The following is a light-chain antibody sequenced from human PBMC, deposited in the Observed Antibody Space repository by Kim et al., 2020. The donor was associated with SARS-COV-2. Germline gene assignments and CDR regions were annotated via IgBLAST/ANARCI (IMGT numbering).Light chain of an antibody. Sequence: SWSPGERATLSCRASQSVNTYLAWYQQKPGQAPRLLISEASNRATGIPARFSGSGSGTDFTLTISSLEPEDFAVYYCQQRNSWPRTFGQGTKLEI. CDR3: QQRNSWPRT. V-gene: IGKV3-11*01. CDR2: EAS. CDR1: QSVNTY. J-gene: IGKJ2*01.